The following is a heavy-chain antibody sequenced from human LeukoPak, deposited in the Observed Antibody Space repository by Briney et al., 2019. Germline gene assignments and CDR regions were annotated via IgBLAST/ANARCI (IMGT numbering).Heavy chain of an antibody. CDR3: TLYNY. Sequence: ASVKVSCKASGYSFTNHDMHWVRQAPGQSLEWMGFINPGSGGTKFSQEFQGRVTLTRDTSASTAYMELSSLSSDDMAMYYCTLYNYWGQGTLVTVSS. CDR1: GYSFTNHD. J-gene: IGHJ4*02. CDR2: INPGSGGT. D-gene: IGHD2-2*02. V-gene: IGHV1-3*03.